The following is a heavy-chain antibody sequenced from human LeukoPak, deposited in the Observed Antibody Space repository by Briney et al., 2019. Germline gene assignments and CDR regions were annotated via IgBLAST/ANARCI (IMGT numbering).Heavy chain of an antibody. Sequence: GGSLRLSCAASGFTFSSYSMNWVRQAPGKGLEWVSYISSSSSTIYYADSVKGRFTISKDNAKNSLYLQMNSLRAEDTAVYYCARRTKRIAAAGYYYYYYMDVWGKGTTVTVSS. V-gene: IGHV3-48*01. J-gene: IGHJ6*03. D-gene: IGHD6-13*01. CDR3: ARRTKRIAAAGYYYYYYMDV. CDR1: GFTFSSYS. CDR2: ISSSSSTI.